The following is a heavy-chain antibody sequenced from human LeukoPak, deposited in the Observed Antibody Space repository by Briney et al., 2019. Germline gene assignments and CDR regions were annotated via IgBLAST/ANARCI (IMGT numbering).Heavy chain of an antibody. J-gene: IGHJ4*02. CDR2: IRYDGSNK. V-gene: IGHV3-30*02. Sequence: GGSLRLSCAASGFTFSSYGMHWVRQAPGKGLEWVAFIRYDGSNKYYADSVKGRFTISRDNSKNTLYLQMNSLRAEDTAVYYCAKEGGQWLVLPKNYFDYWGQGTLVTVSS. CDR1: GFTFSSYG. CDR3: AKEGGQWLVLPKNYFDY. D-gene: IGHD6-19*01.